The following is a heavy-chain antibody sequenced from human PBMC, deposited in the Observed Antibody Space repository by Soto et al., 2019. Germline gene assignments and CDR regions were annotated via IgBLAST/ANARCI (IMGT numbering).Heavy chain of an antibody. CDR1: GFTFSSYS. D-gene: IGHD2-8*01. V-gene: IGHV3-21*06. CDR2: ISTRSTYM. Sequence: LRLSCAASGFTFSSYSLTWVRQAPGQGLEWVSSISTRSTYMYSADSVKGRFTISRDNAKNSLYLEMNSLRAEDTATYYCARDRPAGMAFDSWGQGILVTVSS. CDR3: ARDRPAGMAFDS. J-gene: IGHJ4*02.